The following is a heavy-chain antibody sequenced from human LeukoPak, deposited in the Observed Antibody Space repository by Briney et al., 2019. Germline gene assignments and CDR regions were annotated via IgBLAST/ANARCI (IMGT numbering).Heavy chain of an antibody. J-gene: IGHJ4*02. D-gene: IGHD3-10*02. CDR2: INHSGST. CDR1: GGSFSGYY. V-gene: IGHV4-34*01. Sequence: SETLSLTCAVYGGSFSGYYWSWIRQPPGKGLEWIGEINHSGSTNYNPSLKSRVTISVDTSKNQFSLKLSSVTAADTAVYYCARGRRVRGVWDLWGQGTLVTASS. CDR3: ARGRRVRGVWDL.